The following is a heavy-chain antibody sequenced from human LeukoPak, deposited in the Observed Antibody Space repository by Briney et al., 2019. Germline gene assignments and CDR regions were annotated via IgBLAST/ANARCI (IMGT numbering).Heavy chain of an antibody. CDR1: GFTFSSYG. D-gene: IGHD1-26*01. CDR2: IWYDGSNK. Sequence: EGSLRLSCAASGFTFSSYGMHWVRQAPGKGLEWVAVIWYDGSNKYYADSVKGRFTISRDNSKNTLYLQMNSLRAEDTAVYYCARDQFRVVGAPSHYYYGMDVWGQGTTVTVSS. CDR3: ARDQFRVVGAPSHYYYGMDV. J-gene: IGHJ6*02. V-gene: IGHV3-33*01.